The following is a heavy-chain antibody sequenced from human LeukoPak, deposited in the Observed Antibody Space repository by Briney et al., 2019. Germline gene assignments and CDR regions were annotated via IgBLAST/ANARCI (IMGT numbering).Heavy chain of an antibody. Sequence: GGSLRLSCAASGFTFSSYEMNWVRQAPGEGLEWVSYISSSGSTIYYADSVKGRFTISRDNATNPLCLLMNSLRAEDTAVYYCARGPWVFSTGGQGTMVTVSS. D-gene: IGHD1-26*01. J-gene: IGHJ4*02. CDR1: GFTFSSYE. CDR2: ISSSGSTI. CDR3: ARGPWVFST. V-gene: IGHV3-48*03.